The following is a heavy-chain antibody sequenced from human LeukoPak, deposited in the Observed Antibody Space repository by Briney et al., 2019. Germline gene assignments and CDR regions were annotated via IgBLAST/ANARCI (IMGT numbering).Heavy chain of an antibody. D-gene: IGHD2-2*01. CDR3: AKETRPNIVVVPAAISSFVDY. CDR1: GFTFSSYA. CDR2: ISGSGGST. V-gene: IGHV3-23*01. Sequence: GGSLRLSYAASGFTFSSYAMSWVRQAPGKGLEWVSAISGSGGSTYYADSVKGRFTISRDNSKNTLYLQMNSLRAEDTAVYYCAKETRPNIVVVPAAISSFVDYWGQGTLVTVSS. J-gene: IGHJ4*02.